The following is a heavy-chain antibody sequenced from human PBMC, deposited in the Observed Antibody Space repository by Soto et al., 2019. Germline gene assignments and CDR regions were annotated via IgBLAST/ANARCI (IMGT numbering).Heavy chain of an antibody. CDR1: GYTYSKYI. CDR2: ISGYNGDT. J-gene: IGHJ4*02. Sequence: QVQLVQSGAEVKKPGASVKVSCKTSGYTYSKYIIAWVRQTPGQGLEWMGWISGYNGDTHYAPELQGRVTFTSETSTSTAYMELRSLTSDDTAVYYCVREFLAGGFDNWGQGTLVTVSS. CDR3: VREFLAGGFDN. V-gene: IGHV1-18*04.